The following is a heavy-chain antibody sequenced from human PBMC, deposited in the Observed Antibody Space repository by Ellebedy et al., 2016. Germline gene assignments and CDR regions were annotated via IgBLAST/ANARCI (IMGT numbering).Heavy chain of an antibody. Sequence: GESLKISCAASGFTLSTYAMHWVRQAPGKGLEWVSAISGSGDSTSYADSVKVHFTISRDNSKNTVYLQMNSLRAEDTAVYYCARGYKGAYCSGSRCYPSFDYWGQGTLVTVSS. V-gene: IGHV3-23*01. J-gene: IGHJ4*02. CDR2: ISGSGDST. CDR3: ARGYKGAYCSGSRCYPSFDY. CDR1: GFTLSTYA. D-gene: IGHD2-15*01.